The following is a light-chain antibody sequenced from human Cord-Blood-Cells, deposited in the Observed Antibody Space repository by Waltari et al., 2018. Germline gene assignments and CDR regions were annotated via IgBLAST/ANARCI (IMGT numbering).Light chain of an antibody. CDR3: QQSYSTPFT. J-gene: IGKJ3*01. Sequence: DIQMTQSPSSLSASVGDRVTITCRASQSISSYLNWYQQKPGKAPKLLIYAASSLQSWVPSRLSGSGSWTAFTLTISSLQPEDFATYYCQQSYSTPFTFGPGTKVDIK. CDR1: QSISSY. CDR2: AAS. V-gene: IGKV1-39*01.